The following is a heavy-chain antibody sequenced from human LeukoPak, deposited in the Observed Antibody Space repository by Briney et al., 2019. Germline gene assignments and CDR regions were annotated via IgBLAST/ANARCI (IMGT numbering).Heavy chain of an antibody. D-gene: IGHD6-13*01. CDR2: IYYSGST. J-gene: IGHJ5*02. V-gene: IGHV4-39*07. CDR3: ARDNGRSFLYSSSWYGWFDP. Sequence: KPSETLSLTCTVSGGSISSSSYYWGWIRQPPGKGLEWIGSIYYSGSTYYNPSLKSRVTISVDTSKNQFSLKLSSVTAADTAVYYCARDNGRSFLYSSSWYGWFDPWGQGTLVTVSS. CDR1: GGSISSSSYY.